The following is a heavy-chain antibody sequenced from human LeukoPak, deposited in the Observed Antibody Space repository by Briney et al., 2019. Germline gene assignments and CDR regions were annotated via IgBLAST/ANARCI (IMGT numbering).Heavy chain of an antibody. CDR2: INPSGGST. V-gene: IGHV1-46*01. CDR1: GYTFTSYY. CDR3: ARGVHKFYYDRSGYQPYAFDI. Sequence: ASVKVSCKASGYTFTSYYLYWVRQAPGQGLEWMGLINPSGGSTRYAQKFQGRVTMTRDTSTSTVYMELSSLRSEDTAVYYCARGVHKFYYDRSGYQPYAFDIWGQGIMVTISS. D-gene: IGHD3-22*01. J-gene: IGHJ3*02.